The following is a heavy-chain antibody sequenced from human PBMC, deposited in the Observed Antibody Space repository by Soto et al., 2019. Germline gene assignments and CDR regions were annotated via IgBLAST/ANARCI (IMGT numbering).Heavy chain of an antibody. J-gene: IGHJ6*02. CDR2: IYHSGST. Sequence: SETLSLTCAVSGGSISSGGYSWSWIRQPPGKGLEWIGEIYHSGSTNYNPSLKSRVTISVDKSKNQFSLKLSSVTAADTAVYYCARLIAASGRVYYYGMDVWGQGTTVTVSS. D-gene: IGHD6-25*01. CDR1: GGSISSGGYS. CDR3: ARLIAASGRVYYYGMDV. V-gene: IGHV4-30-2*01.